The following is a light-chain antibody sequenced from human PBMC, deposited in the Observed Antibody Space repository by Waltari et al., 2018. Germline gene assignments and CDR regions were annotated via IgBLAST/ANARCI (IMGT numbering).Light chain of an antibody. J-gene: IGKJ1*01. Sequence: DIQMTQSPSTLSASVGDRVTITCRASQSIDSWLAWYQQRPGKVPKPLIYKASRLESGVPSRFSGSGSGTEFTLTISSPQPDDFATYYCQHYKTSSRTFGQGTKVEIK. CDR2: KAS. CDR1: QSIDSW. V-gene: IGKV1-5*03. CDR3: QHYKTSSRT.